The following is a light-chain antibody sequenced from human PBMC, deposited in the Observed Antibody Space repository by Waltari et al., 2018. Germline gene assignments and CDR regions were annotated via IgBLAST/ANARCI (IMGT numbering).Light chain of an antibody. CDR1: QTITTW. CDR2: DVS. CDR3: QQYNSYSYT. J-gene: IGKJ2*01. Sequence: DIQMTQSPSTLSAFVGDRVTITCRASQTITTWLAWYQQKPGKAPKLLIYDVSSLESGVPSRFSGSGSGTEFTLTISSLQPDDFATYYCQQYNSYSYTFGQGTKLEIK. V-gene: IGKV1-5*01.